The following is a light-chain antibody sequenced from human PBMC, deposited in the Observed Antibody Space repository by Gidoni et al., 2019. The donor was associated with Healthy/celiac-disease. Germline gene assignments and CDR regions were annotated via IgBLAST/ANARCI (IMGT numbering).Light chain of an antibody. J-gene: IGKJ1*01. Sequence: EIVMPQSPATLSVSPGESANLCCRASQSISSNLAWDQQKPGQAPRLLIYGASTRATGSPARFSGSGSGTGFTLTISSLQSEDFAVYYCQQYNNWPRTFGQGTKVEIK. CDR2: GAS. CDR3: QQYNNWPRT. CDR1: QSISSN. V-gene: IGKV3-15*01.